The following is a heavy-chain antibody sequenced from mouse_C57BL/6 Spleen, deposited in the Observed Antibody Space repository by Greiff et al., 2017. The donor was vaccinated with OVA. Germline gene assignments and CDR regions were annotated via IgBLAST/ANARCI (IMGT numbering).Heavy chain of an antibody. V-gene: IGHV1-5*01. CDR1: GYTFTSYW. Sequence: EVQLQQSGTVLARPGASVKMSCKTSGYTFTSYWMHWVKQRPGQGLEWIGAIYPGNSDTSYNQKFKGKAKLTAVTSASTAYMELSSLTNEDSAVYDGTRRPLDGGYAMDYWGQGTSVTVSA. D-gene: IGHD3-1*01. CDR2: IYPGNSDT. J-gene: IGHJ4*01. CDR3: TRRPLDGGYAMDY.